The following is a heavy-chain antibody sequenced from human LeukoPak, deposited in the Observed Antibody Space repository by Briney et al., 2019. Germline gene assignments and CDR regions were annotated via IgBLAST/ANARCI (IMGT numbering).Heavy chain of an antibody. CDR3: ARGPSTQCGLDV. CDR2: ISYSGST. Sequence: SETLSLTCTVSGASISSSYWSWIRQPPGKGLEWIGYISYSGSTNYIPSLKTRVAISVDTSKNRFSLNLSSVTAADTAVYYCARGPSTQCGLDVWGQGTTVTVSS. J-gene: IGHJ6*02. V-gene: IGHV4-59*01. CDR1: GASISSSY.